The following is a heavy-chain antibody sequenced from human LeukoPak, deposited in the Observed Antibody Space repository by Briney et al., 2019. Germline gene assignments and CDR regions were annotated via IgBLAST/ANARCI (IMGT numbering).Heavy chain of an antibody. D-gene: IGHD1-26*01. CDR1: GYTFSGFY. CDR3: ARDSGLGPTWHPFDH. V-gene: IGHV1-2*02. J-gene: IGHJ4*02. CDR2: INPKNGDT. Sequence: ASVKVSCKASGYTFSGFYINWVRQAPGQGLEWMGWINPKNGDTHYAQDFRGRVTMTRDTSISTAYMELSGLRSDDTAVYYCARDSGLGPTWHPFDHWGQGTPVTVSS.